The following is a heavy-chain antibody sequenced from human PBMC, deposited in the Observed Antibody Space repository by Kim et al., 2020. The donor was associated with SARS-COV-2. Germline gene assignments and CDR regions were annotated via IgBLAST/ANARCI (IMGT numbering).Heavy chain of an antibody. V-gene: IGHV4-34*01. Sequence: SETLSLTCAVYGGSFSGYYWSWIRQPPGKGLEWIGEINHSGSTNYNPSLKSRVTISVDTSKNQFSLKLSSVTAADTAVYYCARGYYDFWSGYPQSYYGMDVWGQGTTVTVSS. J-gene: IGHJ6*02. CDR2: INHSGST. CDR1: GGSFSGYY. CDR3: ARGYYDFWSGYPQSYYGMDV. D-gene: IGHD3-3*01.